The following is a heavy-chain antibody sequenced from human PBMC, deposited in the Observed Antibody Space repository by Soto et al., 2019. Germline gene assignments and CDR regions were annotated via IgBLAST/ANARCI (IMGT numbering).Heavy chain of an antibody. CDR2: IYSGGST. J-gene: IGHJ6*02. CDR1: GFTVSSNY. D-gene: IGHD1-26*01. Sequence: EVQLVETGGGLIQPGGSLRLSCAASGFTVSSNYMSWVRQAPGKGLEWVSVIYSGGSTYYADSVKGRFTISRDNSKNTLYLQMNSLRAEDTAVYYCASNEVEATRYYYYGMDVWGQGTTVTVSS. CDR3: ASNEVEATRYYYYGMDV. V-gene: IGHV3-53*02.